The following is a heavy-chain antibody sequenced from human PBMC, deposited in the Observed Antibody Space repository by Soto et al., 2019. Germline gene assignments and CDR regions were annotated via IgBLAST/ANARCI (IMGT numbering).Heavy chain of an antibody. CDR2: IYYSGST. Sequence: LSLTCTVSGGSISSGGYYWSWIRQHPGKGLEWIGYIYYSGSTYYNPSLKSRVTISVDTSKNQFSLKLSSVTAADTAVYYCARELRLRIVATIDYWGQGSLVTVSS. J-gene: IGHJ4*02. D-gene: IGHD5-12*01. V-gene: IGHV4-31*03. CDR1: GGSISSGGYY. CDR3: ARELRLRIVATIDY.